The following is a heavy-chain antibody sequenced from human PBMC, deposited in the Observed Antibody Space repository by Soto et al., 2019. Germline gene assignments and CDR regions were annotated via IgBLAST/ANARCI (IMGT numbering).Heavy chain of an antibody. CDR1: GFTFSSYS. J-gene: IGHJ4*02. CDR2: ISSSSSTI. V-gene: IGHV3-48*01. Sequence: EVQLMESGGGLVQPGGSLRLSCAASGFTFSSYSMNWVRQAPGKGLEWVSYISSSSSTIYYADSVKGRFTISRDNAKNSLYLQMNSLRAEDTAVYYCPRDPAVTTNYFDYWGQGTLVTVSS. D-gene: IGHD4-17*01. CDR3: PRDPAVTTNYFDY.